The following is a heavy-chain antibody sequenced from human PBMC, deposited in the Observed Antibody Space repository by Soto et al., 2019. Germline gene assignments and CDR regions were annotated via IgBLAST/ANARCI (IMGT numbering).Heavy chain of an antibody. J-gene: IGHJ6*02. CDR2: IMPVFRRP. Sequence: QVQLVQSGAGVKKPGSSVKVSCKASGGTFRTSAISWVRQAPGQGLEWVGGIMPVFRRPKYAQNFQGRVTITANESASTAYSELSMQRSDDTAIYYCARDKDRTLLAANYVYILDVWCQATAVTVSS. CDR3: ARDKDRTLLAANYVYILDV. V-gene: IGHV1-69*12. CDR1: GGTFRTSA. D-gene: IGHD1-7*01.